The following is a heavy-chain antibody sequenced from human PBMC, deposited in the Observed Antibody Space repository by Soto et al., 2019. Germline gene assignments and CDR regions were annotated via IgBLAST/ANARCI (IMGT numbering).Heavy chain of an antibody. CDR1: GFTFSSYA. J-gene: IGHJ3*02. D-gene: IGHD3-10*01. CDR3: ARDVSDSGAFDI. CDR2: ISYDGSNK. V-gene: IGHV3-30-3*01. Sequence: GGSLRLSCAASGFTFSSYAMHWVRQAPGKGLEWVAVISYDGSNKYYADSVKGRFTISRDNSKNTLYLQMNSLRAEDTAVYYVARDVSDSGAFDIWGQGTMVTVSS.